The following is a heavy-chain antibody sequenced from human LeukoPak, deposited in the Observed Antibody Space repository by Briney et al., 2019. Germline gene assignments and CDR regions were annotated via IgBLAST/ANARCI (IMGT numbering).Heavy chain of an antibody. J-gene: IGHJ5*02. CDR3: ARGGPVRLGELSQRFDP. D-gene: IGHD3-16*02. V-gene: IGHV1-18*01. CDR2: ISPYNRNT. CDR1: GYNFNNYG. Sequence: ASVKVSCKASGYNFNNYGISWVRQAPGQGLEWMGWISPYNRNTQFAQKVQDRVTLTIDTSASTAYMELSSLRSEDTAVYYCARGGPVRLGELSQRFDPWGQGTLVTVSS.